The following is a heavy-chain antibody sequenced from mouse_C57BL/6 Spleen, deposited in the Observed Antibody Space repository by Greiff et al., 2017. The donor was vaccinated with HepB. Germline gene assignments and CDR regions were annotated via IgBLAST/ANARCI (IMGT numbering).Heavy chain of an antibody. Sequence: EVKVEESGGGLVQPGGSMKLSCAASGFTFSDAWMDWVRQSPEKGLEWVAEIRTKANNPATYDDESVKGRFTISRDDSKSRDYLQMNSLRAEDTGSYYCTSLNTTLVADWYFNVWGTGTTVTVSS. CDR2: IRTKANNPAT. J-gene: IGHJ1*03. CDR3: TSLNTTLVADWYFNV. D-gene: IGHD1-1*01. CDR1: GFTFSDAW. V-gene: IGHV6-6*01.